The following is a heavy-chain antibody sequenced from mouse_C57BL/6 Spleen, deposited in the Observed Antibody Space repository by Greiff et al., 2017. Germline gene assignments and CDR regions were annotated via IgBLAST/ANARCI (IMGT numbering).Heavy chain of an antibody. CDR2: IRSKSSNYAT. D-gene: IGHD2-4*01. Sequence: DVHLVESGGGLVQPKGSLKLSCAASGFTFNTYAMHWVRQAPGKGLEWVARIRSKSSNYATYYADSVKDRFTISRDDSQSMLYLQMNNLKTEDTAMYYCVRDQGLDWYFDVWGTGTTVTVSS. V-gene: IGHV10-3*01. CDR1: GFTFNTYA. CDR3: VRDQGLDWYFDV. J-gene: IGHJ1*03.